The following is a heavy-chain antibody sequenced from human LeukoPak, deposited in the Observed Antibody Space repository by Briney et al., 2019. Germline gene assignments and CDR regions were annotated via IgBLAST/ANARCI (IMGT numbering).Heavy chain of an antibody. CDR1: GFTFSSYS. V-gene: IGHV4-34*01. CDR2: IYSSGIT. CDR3: ARGKGQLDL. J-gene: IGHJ5*02. D-gene: IGHD5-24*01. Sequence: PGGSLRLSCAAYGFTFSSYSMNWVRQPPGKGLEWIGSIYSSGITYCNPSLKSRVTISVDTSKNQFSLKMTSVTAADTAVYYCARGKGQLDLWGQGTLVTVSS.